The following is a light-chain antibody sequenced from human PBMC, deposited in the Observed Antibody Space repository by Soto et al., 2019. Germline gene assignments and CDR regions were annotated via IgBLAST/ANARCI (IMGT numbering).Light chain of an antibody. CDR2: GAS. J-gene: IGKJ1*01. V-gene: IGKV3D-20*01. CDR3: QQYGTSWT. CDR1: QSVRSSY. Sequence: EIVLTQSPATLSLSPGERATLSCGASQSVRSSYLAWYQQKPGLAPRLLIYGASIRATGTPDRFSGSGSGTDFTLTISRLEPEDFAVYYCQQYGTSWTFGQGTKVDIK.